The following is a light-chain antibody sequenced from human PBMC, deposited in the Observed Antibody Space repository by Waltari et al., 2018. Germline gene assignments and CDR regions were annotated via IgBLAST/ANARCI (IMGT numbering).Light chain of an antibody. CDR2: GAS. V-gene: IGKV3-20*01. J-gene: IGKJ1*01. Sequence: IMLTQSPGTLSLSPGERATLSCRASQSISRYLDWYQQKPGQAPRLLIYGASTRATGIPDRFSGSGSGTDFSLTISGLEPEDSAVYYCRHHFRLPATFGQGTKVEIK. CDR3: RHHFRLPAT. CDR1: QSISRY.